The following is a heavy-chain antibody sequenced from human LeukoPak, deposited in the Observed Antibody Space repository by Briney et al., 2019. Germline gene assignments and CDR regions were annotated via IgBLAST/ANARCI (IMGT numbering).Heavy chain of an antibody. CDR1: GGPISSSSYY. Sequence: KTSETLSLTCTVSGGPISSSSYYWGWIRQPPGKGLEWIGSIFYSGSIYYNPSLKSRVTISVDTSKNQFSLRLSSVTAADTAVYYCAREKRLTAVTTSAFDIWGQGTMVTVSS. V-gene: IGHV4-39*07. CDR2: IFYSGSI. J-gene: IGHJ3*02. D-gene: IGHD4-17*01. CDR3: AREKRLTAVTTSAFDI.